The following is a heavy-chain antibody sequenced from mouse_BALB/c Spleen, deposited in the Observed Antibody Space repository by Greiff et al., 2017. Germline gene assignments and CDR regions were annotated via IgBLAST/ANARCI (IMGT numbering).Heavy chain of an antibody. CDR3: AKTGTKNEAWFAY. CDR1: GFSLTSYG. V-gene: IGHV2-5-1*01. Sequence: QVQLQQSGPSLVQPSQSLSITCTVSGFSLTSYGVHWVRQSPGKGLEWLGVIWRGGSTDYNAAFMSRLSITKDNSKSQVFFKMNSLQADDTAIYYCAKTGTKNEAWFAYWGQGTLVTVSA. CDR2: IWRGGST. D-gene: IGHD4-1*01. J-gene: IGHJ3*01.